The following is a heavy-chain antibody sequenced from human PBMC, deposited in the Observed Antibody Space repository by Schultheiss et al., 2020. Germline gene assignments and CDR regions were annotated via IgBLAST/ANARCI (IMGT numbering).Heavy chain of an antibody. Sequence: GGSLRLSCAASGFIFSDSAIHWVRQASGKGLEWVGRIRSKTHNHATAYSASVKGRFTISRDDSRDTAFLQMDSLQTEDTAVYYCTRWALWDYGAFDIWGQGTMVTVSS. CDR3: TRWALWDYGAFDI. V-gene: IGHV3-73*01. CDR2: IRSKTHNHAT. J-gene: IGHJ3*02. D-gene: IGHD4-17*01. CDR1: GFIFSDSA.